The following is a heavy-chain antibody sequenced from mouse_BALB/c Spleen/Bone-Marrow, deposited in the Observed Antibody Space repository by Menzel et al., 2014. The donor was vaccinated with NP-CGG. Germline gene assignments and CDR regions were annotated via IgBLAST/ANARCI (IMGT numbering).Heavy chain of an antibody. CDR2: INPSDGRT. D-gene: IGHD3-2*01. CDR1: GYTFTTYW. V-gene: IGHV1S81*02. J-gene: IGHJ2*01. CDR3: ARRDSSGYLFDY. Sequence: VKLQESGAELVRPGASVKLSCKASGYTFTTYWMHWVKQRPGQGLEWIGEINPSDGRTNYSEKFKSKATLTVDKSSNTAYMQLNSLTSEDSAVYYCARRDSSGYLFDYWGQGTTLTVSS.